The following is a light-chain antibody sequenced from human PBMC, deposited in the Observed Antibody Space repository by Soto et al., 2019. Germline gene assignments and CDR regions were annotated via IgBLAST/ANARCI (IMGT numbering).Light chain of an antibody. V-gene: IGKV3-20*01. CDR3: QQYGTSPYT. CDR2: GAT. J-gene: IGKJ2*01. CDR1: QTVGSNC. Sequence: EIVLTQSPGTLSLSPGERATLSCRATQTVGSNCLAWYQQKPGQAPRLLIYGATSRATGIPDRFSGSGSGTDFTITISRLEPEDFAVYYCQQYGTSPYTFGQGTKLEIK.